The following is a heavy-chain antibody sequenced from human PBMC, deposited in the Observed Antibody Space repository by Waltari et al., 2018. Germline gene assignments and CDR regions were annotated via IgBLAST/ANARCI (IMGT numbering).Heavy chain of an antibody. V-gene: IGHV4-59*08. CDR1: GGSITTYY. CDR2: IYNSGSI. D-gene: IGHD6-19*01. Sequence: QVQLQESGPGLVKPSETLSLTCTVSGGSITTYYWSWIRQPPGKGLEWIGYIYNSGSINYNPSLKSRVTISVDTSKNQFSLKLTSVTAADTAVYYCARHGGYSSTFDYWGQGTLVTVSS. J-gene: IGHJ4*02. CDR3: ARHGGYSSTFDY.